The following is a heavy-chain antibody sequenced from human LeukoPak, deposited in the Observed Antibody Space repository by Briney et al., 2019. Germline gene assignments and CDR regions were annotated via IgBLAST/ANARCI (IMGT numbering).Heavy chain of an antibody. Sequence: GGSLRLSCAASGFTFSSYAMSWVRQPPGKGLEWVSSISSSSSYIYYADSVKGRFTISRDNAKNSLYLQMNSLRAEDTAVYYCASAVGITMIVPGYWGQGTLVTVSS. V-gene: IGHV3-21*01. CDR1: GFTFSSYA. CDR2: ISSSSSYI. J-gene: IGHJ4*02. D-gene: IGHD3-22*01. CDR3: ASAVGITMIVPGY.